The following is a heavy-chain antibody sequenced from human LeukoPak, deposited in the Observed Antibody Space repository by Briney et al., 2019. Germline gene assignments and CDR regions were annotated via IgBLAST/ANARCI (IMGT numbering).Heavy chain of an antibody. Sequence: ETLSLTCVVYGGSFRGYYWSWVRQAPGKGLEWVSAISGSGGSTYYADSVKGRFTISRDNSKNTLYLQMNSLRAEDTALYYCAKSSYYDTSGSYREYYFDYWGQGALVTVSS. D-gene: IGHD3-22*01. V-gene: IGHV3-23*01. J-gene: IGHJ4*02. CDR1: GGSFRGYY. CDR3: AKSSYYDTSGSYREYYFDY. CDR2: ISGSGGST.